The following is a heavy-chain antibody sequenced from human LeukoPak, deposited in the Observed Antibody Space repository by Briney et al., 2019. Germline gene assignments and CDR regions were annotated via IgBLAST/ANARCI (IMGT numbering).Heavy chain of an antibody. CDR2: IYYSGST. D-gene: IGHD1/OR15-1a*01. CDR3: ARGDGRTFDY. Sequence: PSETLSLTCTVSGGSISSYYWSWIRQPPGKGLEWIGYIYYSGSTNYNPSLKSRVTISVDTSKNQFSLKLSSVTAADTAVYYCARGDGRTFDYWGQGTLVTVSS. CDR1: GGSISSYY. J-gene: IGHJ4*02. V-gene: IGHV4-59*01.